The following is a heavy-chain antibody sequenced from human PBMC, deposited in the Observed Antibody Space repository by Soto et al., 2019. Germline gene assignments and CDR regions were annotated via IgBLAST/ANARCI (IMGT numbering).Heavy chain of an antibody. Sequence: GGSLRLACAASGFTFSSYSMNWVRQAPGKGLEWVSSISSSSSYIYYADSVKGRFTISRDNAKNSLYLQMNSLRAEDTAVYYFAREYRRSNNWIDPWGQATLVTVSS. J-gene: IGHJ5*02. V-gene: IGHV3-21*01. CDR2: ISSSSSYI. CDR1: GFTFSSYS. CDR3: AREYRRSNNWIDP. D-gene: IGHD3-16*02.